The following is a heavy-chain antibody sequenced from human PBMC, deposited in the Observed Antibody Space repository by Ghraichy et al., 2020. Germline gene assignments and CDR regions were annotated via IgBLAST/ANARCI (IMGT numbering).Heavy chain of an antibody. Sequence: LSLTCAASGFTSGDHYMAWVRQAPGKGLEWVGRTRNKANSYTTEYAASVKGRFTISRDDSKNSLYLQMNSLKTEDTAVYYCARDLNYYDSSVSYYYYGMDVWGQGTTVTVSS. V-gene: IGHV3-72*01. CDR2: TRNKANSYTT. J-gene: IGHJ6*02. CDR3: ARDLNYYDSSVSYYYYGMDV. CDR1: GFTSGDHY. D-gene: IGHD3-22*01.